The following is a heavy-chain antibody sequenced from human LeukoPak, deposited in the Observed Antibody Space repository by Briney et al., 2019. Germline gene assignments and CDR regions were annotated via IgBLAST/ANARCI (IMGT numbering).Heavy chain of an antibody. CDR2: INHSGST. CDR1: GGSFSDYY. Sequence: SETLSLTCAVYGGSFSDYYWSWIRQPPGKGLEWIGEINHSGSTNYNPSLKSRVTISVDTSKNQFSLKLSSVTAADTAVYYCARVLRPFTIFGVVFKLIDYFDYWGQGTLVTVSS. J-gene: IGHJ4*02. V-gene: IGHV4-34*01. D-gene: IGHD3-3*01. CDR3: ARVLRPFTIFGVVFKLIDYFDY.